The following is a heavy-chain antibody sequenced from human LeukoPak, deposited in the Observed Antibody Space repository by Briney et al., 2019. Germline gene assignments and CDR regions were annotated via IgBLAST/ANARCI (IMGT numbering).Heavy chain of an antibody. CDR1: GFTFSSYA. J-gene: IGHJ4*02. CDR3: VKGSYGGYLGYFDY. Sequence: GGSLRLSCAASGFTFSSYAMHWVRQAPGKGLECVSAISSNGGSTYYADSAKGRFAISRDNSKNTLYLQMSSLRAEDTAVYYCVKGSYGGYLGYFDYWGQGTLVTVSS. D-gene: IGHD5-12*01. CDR2: ISSNGGST. V-gene: IGHV3-64D*06.